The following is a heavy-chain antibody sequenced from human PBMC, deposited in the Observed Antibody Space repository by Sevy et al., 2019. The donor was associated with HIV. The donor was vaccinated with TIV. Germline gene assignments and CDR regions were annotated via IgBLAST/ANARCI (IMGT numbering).Heavy chain of an antibody. CDR1: GFTLSSYA. V-gene: IGHV3-30-3*01. Sequence: GGSLRLSCAASGFTLSSYAMHWVRQAPGKGLEWVAVISYDGSNKYYADSVKGRFTISRDNSKNTLYLQMNSLRAEDTAVYYCARDLGRGGVAEVYGAFDIWGQGTMVTVSS. J-gene: IGHJ3*02. CDR2: ISYDGSNK. CDR3: ARDLGRGGVAEVYGAFDI. D-gene: IGHD2-8*01.